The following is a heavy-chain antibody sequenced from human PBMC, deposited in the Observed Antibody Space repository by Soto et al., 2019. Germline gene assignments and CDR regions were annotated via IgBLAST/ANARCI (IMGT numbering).Heavy chain of an antibody. V-gene: IGHV4-4*02. CDR1: GASIGSGGW. Sequence: LSLTCSVSGASIGSGGWWSWVRQPPGKGLEWIAEIFHDGNTNYSPSLKSRVTISVDKSQNQFSLNVYSVTAADTAVYYCARHEGWTGPDQWGQGTLVTVS. CDR2: IFHDGNT. D-gene: IGHD2-8*02. CDR3: ARHEGWTGPDQ. J-gene: IGHJ5*02.